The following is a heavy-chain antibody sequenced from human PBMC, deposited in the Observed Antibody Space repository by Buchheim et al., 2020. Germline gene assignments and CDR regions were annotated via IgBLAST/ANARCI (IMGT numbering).Heavy chain of an antibody. CDR1: GVTSTGYY. J-gene: IGHJ5*01. Sequence: QVQLVQSGAEVKKPGASVKLSCTASGVTSTGYYMHWVRQATGQGLEWMGTINPSVGAATYAQRFRGRVTITSDTSTSTFYMDMRSLTSEDTALYYCAKSRMWFSGNSWG. D-gene: IGHD2-21*01. V-gene: IGHV1-46*01. CDR3: AKSRMWFSGNS. CDR2: INPSVGAA.